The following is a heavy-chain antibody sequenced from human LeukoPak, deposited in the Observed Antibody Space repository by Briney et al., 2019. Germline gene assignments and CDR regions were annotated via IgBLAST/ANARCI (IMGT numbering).Heavy chain of an antibody. Sequence: PGGSLXXSXAASXXAFSSYXMHWVRQVSGKGLEWVSAIGHAGDTYYADSVKGRFTISREDAKNYFFLQMNSLRAGDTAVYFCAALGDSIYWGQGTLVTVSS. V-gene: IGHV3-13*01. J-gene: IGHJ4*02. D-gene: IGHD1-26*01. CDR3: AALGDSIY. CDR2: IGHAGDT. CDR1: XXAFSSYX.